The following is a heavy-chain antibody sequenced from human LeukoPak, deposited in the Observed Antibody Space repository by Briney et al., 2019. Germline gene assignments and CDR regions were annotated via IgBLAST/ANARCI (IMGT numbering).Heavy chain of an antibody. CDR1: GGSFSGYY. J-gene: IGHJ4*02. CDR3: ARRVYCSSTSCYTQSPFDY. CDR2: INHSGST. D-gene: IGHD2-2*02. V-gene: IGHV4-34*01. Sequence: PSETLSLTCAVYGGSFSGYYWSWIRQPPGKGLEWIGEINHSGSTNYNPSLKSRVTISVDTSKNQFSLKLSSVTAADTAVYYCARRVYCSSTSCYTQSPFDYWGQGTLVTVSS.